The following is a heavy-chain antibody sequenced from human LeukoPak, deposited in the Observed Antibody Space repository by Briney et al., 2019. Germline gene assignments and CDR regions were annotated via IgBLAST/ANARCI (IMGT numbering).Heavy chain of an antibody. D-gene: IGHD3-22*01. V-gene: IGHV1-8*01. CDR2: MNPNSGNT. CDR1: GYTFTSYD. J-gene: IGHJ3*02. CDR3: ARGYSYDSSGYYYVDAFDI. Sequence: ASVKVSCTASGYTFTSYDINWVRQATGQGLEWMGWMNPNSGNTGYAQKFQGRVTMTRNTSISTAYMELSSLRSEDTAVYYCARGYSYDSSGYYYVDAFDIWGQGTMVTVSS.